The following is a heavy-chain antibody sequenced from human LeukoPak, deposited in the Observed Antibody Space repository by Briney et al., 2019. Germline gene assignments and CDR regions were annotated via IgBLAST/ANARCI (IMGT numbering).Heavy chain of an antibody. CDR2: IYYSGTT. CDR1: GGPISRGAYY. Sequence: SETLSLTCTVSGGPISRGAYYWSWIRQHPGKGLEWIGYIYYSGTTYYNPSLKSRVTISVDTSENQFSLKLSSVTAADTAVYYCARDSGQKFDPWGQGTLVTVFS. D-gene: IGHD1-14*01. J-gene: IGHJ5*02. CDR3: ARDSGQKFDP. V-gene: IGHV4-31*03.